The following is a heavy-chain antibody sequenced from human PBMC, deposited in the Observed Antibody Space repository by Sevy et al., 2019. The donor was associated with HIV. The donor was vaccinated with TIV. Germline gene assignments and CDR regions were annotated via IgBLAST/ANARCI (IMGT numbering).Heavy chain of an antibody. D-gene: IGHD6-19*01. Sequence: ASVKVSCKASGFNFASYDIYWVRQATGQGLEWMGWMKTNTGNTGFAQKFQGRVTMTRNTSITTAYMELSNLGSEDTAVYYCARVSGWHLRYGMDVWGQGTTVTVSS. CDR2: MKTNTGNT. V-gene: IGHV1-8*02. CDR1: GFNFASYD. J-gene: IGHJ6*02. CDR3: ARVSGWHLRYGMDV.